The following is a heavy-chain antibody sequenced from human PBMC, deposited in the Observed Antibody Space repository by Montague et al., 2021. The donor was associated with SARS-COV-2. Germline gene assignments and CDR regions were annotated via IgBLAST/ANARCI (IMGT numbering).Heavy chain of an antibody. CDR2: IYYSGTT. CDR3: ARETYTCGWFHQLDY. J-gene: IGHJ4*02. D-gene: IGHD6-19*01. Sequence: SETLSLTCTVSGGSISSSNYYWGWIRQPPGKGLEWIGSIYYSGTTYYNPSLKSRVTISVDTSKKQFSLKLSSVTAADTAVYYCARETYTCGWFHQLDYWGQGTLVTVSS. V-gene: IGHV4-39*01. CDR1: GGSISSSNYY.